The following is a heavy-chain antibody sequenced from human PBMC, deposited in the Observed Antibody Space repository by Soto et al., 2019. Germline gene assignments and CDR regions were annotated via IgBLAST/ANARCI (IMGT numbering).Heavy chain of an antibody. CDR2: IIPILGIA. D-gene: IGHD3-10*01. CDR1: GGTFSSYT. CDR3: ARVYGSGSYYNPPDI. Sequence: SVKVSCKASGGTFSSYTISWVRQAPGQGLEWMGRIIPILGIANYAQKFQGRVTITADKSTSTAYMELSSLRSEDTAVYYCARVYGSGSYYNPPDIWGQGTMVTVSS. J-gene: IGHJ3*02. V-gene: IGHV1-69*02.